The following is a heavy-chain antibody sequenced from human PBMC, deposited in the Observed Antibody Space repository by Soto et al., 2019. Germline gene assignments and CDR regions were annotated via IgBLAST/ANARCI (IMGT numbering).Heavy chain of an antibody. J-gene: IGHJ5*02. CDR3: ARVSRFSWFDP. CDR2: IYYSGST. CDR1: GVSISSGGYY. V-gene: IGHV4-31*03. Sequence: TLSLTCPVSGVSISSGGYYWSWIRQHPGKGLEWIGYIYYSGSTYYNPSLKSRVTISVDTSKNQFSLKLSSVTAADTAVYYCARVSRFSWFDPWGQGTLVTVSS. D-gene: IGHD6-13*01.